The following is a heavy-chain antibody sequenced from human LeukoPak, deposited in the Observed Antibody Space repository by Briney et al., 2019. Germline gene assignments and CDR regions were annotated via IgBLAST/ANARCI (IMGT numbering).Heavy chain of an antibody. D-gene: IGHD3-10*01. CDR1: GFTFSSYW. V-gene: IGHV3-7*01. Sequence: GGSLRLSCAASGFTFSSYWMSWVRQAPGNGLEWLANIKQDGSEKYYVDSVKGRFTISRDNAKNSLYLQMNSLRAEDTAVYYCARDAARLLVPFDYRGQGTLVTVSS. J-gene: IGHJ4*02. CDR3: ARDAARLLVPFDY. CDR2: IKQDGSEK.